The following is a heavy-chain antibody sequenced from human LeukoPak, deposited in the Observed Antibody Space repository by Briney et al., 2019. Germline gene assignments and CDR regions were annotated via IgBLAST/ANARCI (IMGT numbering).Heavy chain of an antibody. J-gene: IGHJ4*02. D-gene: IGHD5-24*01. CDR2: INHSGSA. CDR3: ARGWGMATTNWGY. V-gene: IGHV4-34*01. Sequence: SGTFSLTCVAYGGSFSGYFWTWIRKPPGNRLEWIGEINHSGSANNNPSLRSRVTVSVDTSKNQFSLRLTSVTAADTAVYYCARGWGMATTNWGYWSQGTLVTVSS. CDR1: GGSFSGYF.